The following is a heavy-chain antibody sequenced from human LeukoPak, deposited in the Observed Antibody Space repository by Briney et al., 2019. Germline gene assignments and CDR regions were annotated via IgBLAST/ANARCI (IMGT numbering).Heavy chain of an antibody. D-gene: IGHD3-3*01. Sequence: ASVKVSCKASGYTFTGYYMHWVRQAPGQGLEWMGWINPNSGGTNYAQKFQGRVTMTRDTSISTAYMELSRLKSDDTAVYYCARFYDFWSINDYWGQGTLVTVSS. J-gene: IGHJ4*02. CDR1: GYTFTGYY. V-gene: IGHV1-2*02. CDR3: ARFYDFWSINDY. CDR2: INPNSGGT.